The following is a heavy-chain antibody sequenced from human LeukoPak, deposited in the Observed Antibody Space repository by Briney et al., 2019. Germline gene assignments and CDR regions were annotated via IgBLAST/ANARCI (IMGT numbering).Heavy chain of an antibody. V-gene: IGHV3-23*01. CDR2: ISGSGGST. CDR1: GFTFSSYA. Sequence: GGSLRLSCAASGFTFSSYAMSWVRQAPGKGLEWVSAISGSGGSTYYADSVKGRFTISRDNSKNTLYLQMNSLRAEDTAVYYCAKDPFGVVIQRDYYYMDVWGKGTTVTVSS. D-gene: IGHD3-3*01. CDR3: AKDPFGVVIQRDYYYMDV. J-gene: IGHJ6*03.